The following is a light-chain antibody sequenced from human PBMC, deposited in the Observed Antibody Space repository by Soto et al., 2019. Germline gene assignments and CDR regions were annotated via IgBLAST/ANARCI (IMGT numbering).Light chain of an antibody. CDR3: GSYEGTVAYV. J-gene: IGLJ1*01. Sequence: QSALTHPASVSGAPGQSITISCASTGSDVGAYNLVSWYQQHPGNAPKLIIFEVNTQPSGISNRFSGSKSGNTASLTISGLQAEDEADHFCGSYEGTVAYVFGTGTKVTVL. CDR2: EVN. CDR1: GSDVGAYNL. V-gene: IGLV2-23*02.